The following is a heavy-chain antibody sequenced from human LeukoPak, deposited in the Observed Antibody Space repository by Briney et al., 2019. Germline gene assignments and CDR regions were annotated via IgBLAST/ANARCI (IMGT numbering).Heavy chain of an antibody. J-gene: IGHJ5*02. CDR1: GFTFSSYS. V-gene: IGHV3-21*01. CDR2: ISSSSSYI. Sequence: GGSLRLSCAASGFTFSSYSMNWVRQAPGKGLEWVSSISSSSSYIYYADSVKGRFTISRDNAKNSLYLQMNSLRAEDTAVYYCARLWFGESRRAFDHWGQGTLVTVSS. CDR3: ARLWFGESRRAFDH. D-gene: IGHD3-10*01.